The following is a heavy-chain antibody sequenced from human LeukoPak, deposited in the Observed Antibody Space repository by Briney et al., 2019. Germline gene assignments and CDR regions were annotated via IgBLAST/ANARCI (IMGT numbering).Heavy chain of an antibody. CDR2: IYYSGST. J-gene: IGHJ5*02. Sequence: KSSETLSLTCTVSGGSISSYYWSWIRQPPGKGLEWIGYIYYSGSTNYNPSLKSRVTISVDTSKNQFSLKLSSVTAADTAVYYCARRGHMVRGTDWFDPWGQGTLVTVSS. D-gene: IGHD3-10*01. V-gene: IGHV4-59*08. CDR3: ARRGHMVRGTDWFDP. CDR1: GGSISSYY.